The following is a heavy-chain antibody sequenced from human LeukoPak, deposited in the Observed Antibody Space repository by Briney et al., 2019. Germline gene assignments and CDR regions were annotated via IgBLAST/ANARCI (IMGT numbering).Heavy chain of an antibody. CDR2: IGGSGYST. V-gene: IGHV3-23*01. J-gene: IGHJ6*03. CDR3: AKDPFIAAAGTGYYYMDV. Sequence: GGSLRLSCAASGFTFDDYGMSWVRQAPGKGLEWVSAIGGSGYSTYYADSVKGRFTISRDNSRNTLYLQMNSLRAEDTAVYYCAKDPFIAAAGTGYYYMDVWGKGTTVTISS. D-gene: IGHD6-13*01. CDR1: GFTFDDYG.